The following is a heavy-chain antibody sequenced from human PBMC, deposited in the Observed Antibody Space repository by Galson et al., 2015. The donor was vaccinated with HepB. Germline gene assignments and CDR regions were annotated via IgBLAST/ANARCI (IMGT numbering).Heavy chain of an antibody. D-gene: IGHD3-3*01. CDR3: AKDGAGTIFGVPEGEEGWFDP. Sequence: SLRLSCAASGFTFSSYVMDWVRQAPGKGLEWVAVISHDGSKKYYADSVKGRFTISRDNSKNTLYLQMNSLRAEDTAVYYCAKDGAGTIFGVPEGEEGWFDPWGQGTLVTVSS. J-gene: IGHJ5*02. CDR1: GFTFSSYV. CDR2: ISHDGSKK. V-gene: IGHV3-30*18.